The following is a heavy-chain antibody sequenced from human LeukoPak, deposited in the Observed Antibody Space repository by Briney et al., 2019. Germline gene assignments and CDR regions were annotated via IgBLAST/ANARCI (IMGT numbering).Heavy chain of an antibody. D-gene: IGHD2-8*01. CDR3: ARVPNWRYYLDY. CDR1: GNTPSTYD. CDR2: INPSAGST. V-gene: IGHV1-46*01. Sequence: ASVKVSCKASGNTPSTYDMYWVRQAPGQGLEWMAIINPSAGSTDYARKFQGRVTVTRDTSTSTVYMELSSLTSEDTAVYYCARVPNWRYYLDYWGQGTLVTVSS. J-gene: IGHJ4*02.